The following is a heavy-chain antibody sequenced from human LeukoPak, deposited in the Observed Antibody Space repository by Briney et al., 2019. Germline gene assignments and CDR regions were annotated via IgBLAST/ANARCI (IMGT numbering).Heavy chain of an antibody. CDR1: GFTFSDYY. J-gene: IGHJ4*02. Sequence: GGSLRLSCAASGFTFSDYYMSWIRQAPGKGLEWVSYISNSGSTKNYADSVKGRFTISRDNAKNSLYLQMNSLRAEDTAVYYCARATYYDFWSGYFYFDYWGQGTLVTVSS. CDR3: ARATYYDFWSGYFYFDY. D-gene: IGHD3-3*01. CDR2: ISNSGSTK. V-gene: IGHV3-11*04.